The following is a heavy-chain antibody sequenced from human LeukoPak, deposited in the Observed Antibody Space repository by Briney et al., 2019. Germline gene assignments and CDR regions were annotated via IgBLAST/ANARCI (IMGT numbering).Heavy chain of an antibody. CDR2: ISYDGSNK. Sequence: GRSLRLSCAASGFTFSSYAMHWVRQAPGKGLEWVAVISYDGSNKYYADSVKGRFTISRDNSKNTLYLQMNSLRAEDTAVYYCARDLLGSSSSVAFDIWGQGTMVTVSS. J-gene: IGHJ3*02. CDR1: GFTFSSYA. CDR3: ARDLLGSSSSVAFDI. D-gene: IGHD6-6*01. V-gene: IGHV3-30-3*01.